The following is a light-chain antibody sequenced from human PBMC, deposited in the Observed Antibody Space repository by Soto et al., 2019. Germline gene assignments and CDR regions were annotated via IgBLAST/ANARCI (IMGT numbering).Light chain of an antibody. Sequence: QSVLTKLPAASGSPGQSITISCTGTSSDVGGYDFVSWYQQHPGKAPKLMTYEVTMRPSGVPDRFSGSKSGNPASLTVSVLQPEDEADYYCSTYAASIKPVFGTGTKFTV. J-gene: IGLJ1*01. CDR1: SSDVGGYDF. CDR3: STYAASIKPV. V-gene: IGLV2-8*01. CDR2: EVT.